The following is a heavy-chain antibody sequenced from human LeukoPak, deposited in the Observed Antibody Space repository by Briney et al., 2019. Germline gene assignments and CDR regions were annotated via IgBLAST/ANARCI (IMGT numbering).Heavy chain of an antibody. CDR1: GGSISGYY. D-gene: IGHD2-2*01. CDR3: ATRPPGESYVPYFDY. J-gene: IGHJ4*02. CDR2: IYYSGNT. V-gene: IGHV4-59*01. Sequence: SETLSLTCIVSGGSISGYYWSWIRQPPGKGLEWIGYIYYSGNTNYNPSLKSRVTISVDTSKNQFSLKLSSVTAADTAVYYCATRPPGESYVPYFDYWGQGTPVTVSS.